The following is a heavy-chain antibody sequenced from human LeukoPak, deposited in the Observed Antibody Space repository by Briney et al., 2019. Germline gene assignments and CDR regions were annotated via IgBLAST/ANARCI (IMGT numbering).Heavy chain of an antibody. CDR3: ASRIETAGSVDY. CDR2: IYSSGST. J-gene: IGHJ4*02. V-gene: IGHV3-53*01. CDR1: GFTVSSNY. D-gene: IGHD6-13*01. Sequence: HPGGSLRLSCAASGFTVSSNYMSWVRQAPGKGLEWVSVIYSSGSTYYADSVRGRFTISRDNSKNTLHLQMNTLRAEDTAVYYCASRIETAGSVDYWGQGTLVTVSS.